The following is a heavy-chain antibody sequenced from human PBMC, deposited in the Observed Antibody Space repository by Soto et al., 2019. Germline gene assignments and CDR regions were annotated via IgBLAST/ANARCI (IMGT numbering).Heavy chain of an antibody. CDR3: AGGGGVGVAGSAAFDM. CDR1: GYPVTAYY. J-gene: IGHJ3*02. D-gene: IGHD3-3*01. V-gene: IGHV1-2*02. Sequence: QLHLVQSGAVVKKPGASVTVSCSASGYPVTAYYMHWVRQAPGRGLEWMGGINPATGAAKYTQTFQGRGTMTRDTSTRTGFMELSGLTSGDTAVFYRAGGGGVGVAGSAAFDMWGQGTLVTVSS. CDR2: INPATGAA.